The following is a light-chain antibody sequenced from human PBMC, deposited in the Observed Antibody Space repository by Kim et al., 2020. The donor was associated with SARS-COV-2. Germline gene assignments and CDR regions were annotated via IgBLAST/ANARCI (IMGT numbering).Light chain of an antibody. CDR2: GKN. CDR3: NSRDTSGDHVV. Sequence: AVGQTVRITCQGDSRRTYYASWYQQKPRQAPTLVLYGKNKRPSGSPDRFSGSNSGNTASLTVTGAQAVDEADYYCNSRDTSGDHVVFGGGTKVTVL. J-gene: IGLJ2*01. CDR1: SRRTYY. V-gene: IGLV3-19*01.